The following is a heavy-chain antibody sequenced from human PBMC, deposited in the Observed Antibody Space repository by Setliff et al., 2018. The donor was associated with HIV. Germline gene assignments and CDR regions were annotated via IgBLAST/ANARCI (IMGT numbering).Heavy chain of an antibody. CDR1: GYTFTSYG. J-gene: IGHJ4*02. D-gene: IGHD2-2*01. CDR2: ISADNGHT. Sequence: ASVKVSCKASGYTFTSYGITGVRQAPGQGLEWIGWISADNGHTKYAQKFQDRVALTTDTSTTTAYMELRSLRSDDTAVYYCARGRRFTSVWFSEYWGPGTLVTVSS. CDR3: ARGRRFTSVWFSEY. V-gene: IGHV1-18*01.